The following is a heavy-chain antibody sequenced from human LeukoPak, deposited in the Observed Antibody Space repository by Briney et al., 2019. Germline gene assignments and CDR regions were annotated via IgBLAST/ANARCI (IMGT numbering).Heavy chain of an antibody. CDR1: GFTFSSYG. V-gene: IGHV3-33*01. Sequence: PGRSLRLSCAASGFTFSSYGMHWVRQAPGKGLEWVAVIWYDGSNKYYADSVKGRFTISRDNSKNTLYLQMNSLRAEDTAVYYCAGDGGYYNGSGSPELDYWGQGTLVTVSS. D-gene: IGHD3-10*01. CDR3: AGDGGYYNGSGSPELDY. J-gene: IGHJ4*02. CDR2: IWYDGSNK.